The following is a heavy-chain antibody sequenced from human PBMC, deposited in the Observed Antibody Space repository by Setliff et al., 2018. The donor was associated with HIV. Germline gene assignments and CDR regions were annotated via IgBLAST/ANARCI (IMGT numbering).Heavy chain of an antibody. V-gene: IGHV3-74*01. D-gene: IGHD3-10*01. J-gene: IGHJ6*02. CDR1: GFTFSRDW. CDR2: INSDGFKT. Sequence: PGGSLRLSCAAFGFTFSRDWMHWVRQGPGKGLVWVARINSDGFKTNHADSVRGRFTIFRDNAKNTLFLQMNSLRAEDTAFYYCARGVRGVVNGMDVWGQGTTVTVSS. CDR3: ARGVRGVVNGMDV.